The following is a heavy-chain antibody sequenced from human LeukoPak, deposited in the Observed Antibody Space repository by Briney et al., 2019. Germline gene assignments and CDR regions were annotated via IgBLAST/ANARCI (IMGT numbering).Heavy chain of an antibody. CDR1: GYTFTGYY. J-gene: IGHJ4*02. CDR3: ARDPLLGYSGSKFDY. D-gene: IGHD1-26*01. V-gene: IGHV1-2*02. CDR2: INSNNGDT. Sequence: APVKVSCKASGYTFTGYYLHWVRQAPGQGLEWMGWINSNNGDTKYAQRFQGRVTMTRDTSFTTVYMELSRLRSDDTAMYYCARDPLLGYSGSKFDYWGQGTLVTVSS.